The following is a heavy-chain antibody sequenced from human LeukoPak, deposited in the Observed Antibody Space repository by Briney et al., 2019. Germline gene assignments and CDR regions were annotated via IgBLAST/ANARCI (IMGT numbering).Heavy chain of an antibody. V-gene: IGHV1-58*02. Sequence: GASVKVSCKASGFTFTSSAMQWVRQARGQRLEWIGWIVVGSGNTNYAQKFQERVTITRDMSTSSVYMELSSLRSEDTAMYYCAARSPYYYDSSGPWVPDYWGQGTLVTVPS. CDR1: GFTFTSSA. CDR3: AARSPYYYDSSGPWVPDY. D-gene: IGHD3-22*01. CDR2: IVVGSGNT. J-gene: IGHJ4*02.